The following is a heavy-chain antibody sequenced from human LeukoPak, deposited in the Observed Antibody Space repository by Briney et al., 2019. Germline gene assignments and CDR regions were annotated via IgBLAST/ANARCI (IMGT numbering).Heavy chain of an antibody. Sequence: SETLSLTCTVSSGSNIVSYWSWIRQPAGKGLEWIGRVYASGRSSYRPALKSRVTMSVDTSTNQISLNLRSVTAADTAVYYCARGESTSSPTGFDYWGQGTLVTVSS. D-gene: IGHD6-6*01. CDR3: ARGESTSSPTGFDY. V-gene: IGHV4-4*07. CDR1: SGSNIVSY. J-gene: IGHJ4*02. CDR2: VYASGRS.